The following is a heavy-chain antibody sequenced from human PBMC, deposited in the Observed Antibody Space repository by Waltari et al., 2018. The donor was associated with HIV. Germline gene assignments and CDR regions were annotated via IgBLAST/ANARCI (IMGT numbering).Heavy chain of an antibody. J-gene: IGHJ3*02. D-gene: IGHD6-13*01. CDR3: ARHRQQLVLYDAFDM. Sequence: EVQLVESGGGLVQPGVSLILSCAASGFSFSYFSMNWVRQAPGKGLEWVAFISSTSSIIYDAGCVEGRFTISRDNAKNLLYLQMNSLRDEDTAIYYCARHRQQLVLYDAFDMWGQGSMVTVSS. CDR2: ISSTSSII. CDR1: GFSFSYFS. V-gene: IGHV3-48*02.